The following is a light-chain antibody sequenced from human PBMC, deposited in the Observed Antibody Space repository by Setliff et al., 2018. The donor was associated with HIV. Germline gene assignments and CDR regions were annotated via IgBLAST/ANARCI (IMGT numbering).Light chain of an antibody. Sequence: QSVLAQPASVSGSPGQSTTISCTGTSSDVGGYSYVSWYQQHPGKAPKLIIYEVRNRPSGVSNRFSGSKSGNTASLTISGLQAEDEADYYCISYATTNTLPFGTGTKGTVL. CDR3: ISYATTNTLP. CDR2: EVR. CDR1: SSDVGGYSY. J-gene: IGLJ1*01. V-gene: IGLV2-14*01.